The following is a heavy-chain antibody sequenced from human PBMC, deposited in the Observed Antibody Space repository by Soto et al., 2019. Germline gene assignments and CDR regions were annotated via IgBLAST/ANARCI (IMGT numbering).Heavy chain of an antibody. Sequence: SETLSLTCTVSRGSISSSSYSWGWIRQHPLMGLEWFGSIYYTGSTYYNPSLKSRVTISVDTSKNQFSLKLSSVTAADTAVYYCARLDSSGYPYYGMDVWGQGTTVS. D-gene: IGHD3-22*01. CDR1: RGSISSSSYS. CDR2: IYYTGST. V-gene: IGHV4-39*01. J-gene: IGHJ6*02. CDR3: ARLDSSGYPYYGMDV.